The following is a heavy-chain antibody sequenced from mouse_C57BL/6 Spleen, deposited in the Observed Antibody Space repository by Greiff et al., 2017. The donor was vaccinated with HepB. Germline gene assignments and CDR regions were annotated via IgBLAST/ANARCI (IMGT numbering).Heavy chain of an antibody. CDR2: INPSSGYT. V-gene: IGHV1-4*01. Sequence: QVQLQQSGAELARPGASVKMSCKASGYTFTSYTMHWVKQRPGQGLEWIGYINPSSGYTKYNQKFKDKATLTADKSSSTAYMQQSSLTSEDSAVYYCAREDYDYSGGFAYWGQGTLVTVSA. J-gene: IGHJ3*01. D-gene: IGHD2-4*01. CDR1: GYTFTSYT. CDR3: AREDYDYSGGFAY.